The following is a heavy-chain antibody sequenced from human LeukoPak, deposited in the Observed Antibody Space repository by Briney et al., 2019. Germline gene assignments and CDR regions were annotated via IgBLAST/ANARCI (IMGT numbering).Heavy chain of an antibody. CDR3: SPSAAVTLLFY. J-gene: IGHJ4*02. CDR2: IQSKADGWTT. D-gene: IGHD2-15*01. CDR1: GFTFCNSR. Sequence: GGSLRLPCAASGFTFCNSRMSWLRHAPGKGLEWFVRIQSKADGWTTHYAAPVKGRFTISRDDSKSKLYLQLNSLKTEDTAVYYCSPSAAVTLLFYWGRGTLVTVSS. V-gene: IGHV3-15*01.